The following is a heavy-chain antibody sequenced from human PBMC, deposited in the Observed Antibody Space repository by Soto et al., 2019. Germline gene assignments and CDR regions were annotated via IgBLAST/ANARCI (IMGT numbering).Heavy chain of an antibody. CDR2: IKRDGSET. Sequence: SGGSLRLSCADSGFIFSSYWMGWVRQAPGKGLEWVANIKRDGSETYYVDSVKGRFTISRDNAKNSVYLQMNSLRAEDTAVYYCARPLGWRDAFDIWGQGTMVTVSS. V-gene: IGHV3-7*01. CDR3: ARPLGWRDAFDI. J-gene: IGHJ3*02. D-gene: IGHD6-19*01. CDR1: GFIFSSYW.